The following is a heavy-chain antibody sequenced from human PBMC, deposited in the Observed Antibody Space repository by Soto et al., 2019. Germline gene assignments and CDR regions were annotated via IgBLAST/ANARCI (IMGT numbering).Heavy chain of an antibody. CDR3: ARVSRIPVQGMDV. Sequence: GGSLRLSCAASGFSFSSFEMNWVRQAPGKGLEWVSYISSAGDTIYYADSVKGRFTISKDSAKNSLCLQMNSLRADDTGVYYCARVSRIPVQGMDVWGQGTTVTVSS. V-gene: IGHV3-48*03. J-gene: IGHJ6*02. CDR2: ISSAGDTI. CDR1: GFSFSSFE. D-gene: IGHD2-21*01.